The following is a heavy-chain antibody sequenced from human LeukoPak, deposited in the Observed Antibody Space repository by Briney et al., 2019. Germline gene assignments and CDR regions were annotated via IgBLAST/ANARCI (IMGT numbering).Heavy chain of an antibody. CDR1: GCTFTSYD. CDR2: MNPNSGNT. D-gene: IGHD3-22*01. CDR3: ARGGMARYYYDSSGYSFDP. V-gene: IGHV1-8*01. Sequence: GASVKVSCKASGCTFTSYDINWVRQATGQGLEWMGWMNPNSGNTGYAQKFQGRVAMTRNTSISTAYMELSSLRSEDTAVYYCARGGMARYYYDSSGYSFDPWGQGTLVTVSS. J-gene: IGHJ5*02.